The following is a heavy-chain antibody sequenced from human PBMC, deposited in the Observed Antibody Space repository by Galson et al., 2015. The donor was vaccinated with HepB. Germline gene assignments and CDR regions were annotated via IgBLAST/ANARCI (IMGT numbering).Heavy chain of an antibody. CDR1: GFTFRSSW. V-gene: IGHV3-7*01. CDR2: IKQDDNAQ. D-gene: IGHD1-1*01. Sequence: SLRLSCAASGFTFRSSWMNWVRQAPGKGLEWVANIKQDDNAQHYLDSVKGRFTFSRDNSERSMYLQMNSLRAEDTAIYYCVLELKGDAFDTWGQGIMVTVSS. CDR3: VLELKGDAFDT. J-gene: IGHJ3*02.